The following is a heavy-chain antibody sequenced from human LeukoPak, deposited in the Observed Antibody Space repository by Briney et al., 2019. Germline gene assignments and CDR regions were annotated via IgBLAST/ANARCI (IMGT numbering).Heavy chain of an antibody. CDR1: GFTFSDYY. CDR3: ARVPRITMVRGVIMANYFDY. CDR2: ISSSSSYT. D-gene: IGHD3-10*01. V-gene: IGHV3-11*05. Sequence: PGGSLRLSCAASGFTFSDYYMSWIRQAPGKGLEWVSYISSSSSYTNYADSVKGRFTISRDNAKNSLYLQMNSLRAEDTAVYYCARVPRITMVRGVIMANYFDYWGQGTLVTVSS. J-gene: IGHJ4*02.